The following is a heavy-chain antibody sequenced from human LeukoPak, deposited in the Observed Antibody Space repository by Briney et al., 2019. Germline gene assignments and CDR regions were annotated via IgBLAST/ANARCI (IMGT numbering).Heavy chain of an antibody. CDR2: IYSGGST. CDR3: ARDGYSSSGAFDI. V-gene: IGHV3-53*01. CDR1: GFTVSSNY. Sequence: GGSLRLSCAASGFTVSSNYMSWVRQAPGKGLEWVSVIYSGGSTYYADSVKGRFTIPRDNSKNTLYLQMNSLRAEDTAVYYCARDGYSSSGAFDIWGQGTMVTVSS. D-gene: IGHD6-13*01. J-gene: IGHJ3*02.